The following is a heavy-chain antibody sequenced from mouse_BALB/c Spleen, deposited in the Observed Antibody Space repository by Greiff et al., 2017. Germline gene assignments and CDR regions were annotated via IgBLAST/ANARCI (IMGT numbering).Heavy chain of an antibody. J-gene: IGHJ3*01. D-gene: IGHD3-1*01. V-gene: IGHV5-17*02. CDR3: ARWGSSGYVNWFAY. CDR2: ISSGSSTI. CDR1: GFTFSSFG. Sequence: DVKLVESGGGLVQPGGSRKLSCAASGFTFSSFGMHWVRQAPEKGLEWVAYISSGSSTIYYADTVKGRFTISRDNPKNTLFLQMTSLRSEDTAMYYCARWGSSGYVNWFAYWGQGTLVTVSA.